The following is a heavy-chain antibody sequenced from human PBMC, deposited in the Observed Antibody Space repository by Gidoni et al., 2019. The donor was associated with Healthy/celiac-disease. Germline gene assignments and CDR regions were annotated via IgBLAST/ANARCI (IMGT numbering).Heavy chain of an antibody. J-gene: IGHJ3*02. CDR3: VLTGYLGSAFDM. D-gene: IGHD7-27*01. V-gene: IGHV2-5*01. CDR1: GLSVSKSGVG. CDR2: IYWNDDK. Sequence: QITLKESGPTMVKDTQNLTLPCTFSGLSVSKSGVGVGWIRQPAGKALEWLALIYWNDDKRHSPSLKRRHTTTKYTSKNQVVLTMTNMDPVDTATYYCVLTGYLGSAFDMWGQGTMVTVSS.